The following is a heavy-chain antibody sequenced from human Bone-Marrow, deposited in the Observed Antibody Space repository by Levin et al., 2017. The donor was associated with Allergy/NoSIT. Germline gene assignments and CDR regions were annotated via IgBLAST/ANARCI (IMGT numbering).Heavy chain of an antibody. D-gene: IGHD5-12*01. V-gene: IGHV2-5*02. J-gene: IGHJ4*02. CDR3: AHRSSGNGWDGGTFDY. CDR2: IYWDDDK. Sequence: VSGPTLVKPTQTLTLTCTFSGFSLSTSGVGVGWIRQTPGKALEWLAVIYWDDDKRYSPSLRGRLTITKDTSTNQVVLTMTNMDPVDTATYYCAHRSSGNGWDGGTFDYWGQGSLVTVSS. CDR1: GFSLSTSGVG.